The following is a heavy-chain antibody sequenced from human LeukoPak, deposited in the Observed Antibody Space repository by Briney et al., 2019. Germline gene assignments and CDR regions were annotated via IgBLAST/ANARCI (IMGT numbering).Heavy chain of an antibody. CDR1: GGSFSGYY. V-gene: IGHV4-34*01. J-gene: IGHJ5*02. Sequence: SETLSLTCAVYGGSFSGYYWSWIRQPPGKGLEWIGEINHSGSTNYNPSLKSRVTISVDTSKNQFSLKLSSVTAADTAVYYCARGQAGLLNHWGQGTLVTVSS. CDR2: INHSGST. D-gene: IGHD3-10*01. CDR3: ARGQAGLLNH.